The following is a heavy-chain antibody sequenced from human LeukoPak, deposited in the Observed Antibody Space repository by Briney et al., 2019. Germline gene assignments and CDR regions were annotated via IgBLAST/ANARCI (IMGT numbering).Heavy chain of an antibody. CDR2: INHSGST. Sequence: SETLSLTCAVYGGSFSGYYWSWIRQPLGKGLEWIGEINHSGSTNYNPSLKSRVTISVDTSKNQFSLKLSSVTAADTAVYYCARGRRRAVAGPVDYWGQGTLVTVSS. CDR3: ARGRRRAVAGPVDY. D-gene: IGHD6-19*01. CDR1: GGSFSGYY. V-gene: IGHV4-34*01. J-gene: IGHJ4*02.